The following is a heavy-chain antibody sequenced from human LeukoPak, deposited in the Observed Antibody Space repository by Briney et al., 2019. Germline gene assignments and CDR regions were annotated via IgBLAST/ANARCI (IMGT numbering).Heavy chain of an antibody. CDR2: ISYDGSNK. J-gene: IGHJ4*02. D-gene: IGHD4-17*01. Sequence: GGSLRLSCAASGFTFSSYAMHWVRQAPGKGLEGVAVISYDGSNKYYADSVKGRCTISRDNSKNTLYMQMNSLRAEDTAVYYCARDGIGESFDYWGQGTLVTVSS. CDR3: ARDGIGESFDY. V-gene: IGHV3-30*04. CDR1: GFTFSSYA.